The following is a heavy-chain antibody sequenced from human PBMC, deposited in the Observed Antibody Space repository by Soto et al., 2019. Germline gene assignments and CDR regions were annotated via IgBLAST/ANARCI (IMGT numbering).Heavy chain of an antibody. Sequence: QVQLQESGPGLVKPSQTLSLTCTVSGGSISSGGYYWSWIRQHPGKGLEWIGYIYYSGSTYYNPSLKSRVTVXXDXSXXQFALKLSSVTAADTAVYYCARVWPSSGWYGWFDPWGQGTLVTVSS. V-gene: IGHV4-31*03. CDR2: IYYSGST. CDR1: GGSISSGGYY. CDR3: ARVWPSSGWYGWFDP. D-gene: IGHD6-19*01. J-gene: IGHJ5*02.